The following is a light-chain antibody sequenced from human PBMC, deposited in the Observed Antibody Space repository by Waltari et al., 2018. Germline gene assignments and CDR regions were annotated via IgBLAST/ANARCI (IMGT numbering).Light chain of an antibody. CDR1: QSVSSSY. Sequence: EIVLTQSPGTLSLSPGERATLSCRASQSVSSSYLAWYQQKPGQAPRLLIYGASSRATGIPDRFSGSGSGTDFTLTISRLEPEDFAVYYCQQCAISPLTFGGGTKVEI. CDR2: GAS. CDR3: QQCAISPLT. V-gene: IGKV3-20*01. J-gene: IGKJ4*01.